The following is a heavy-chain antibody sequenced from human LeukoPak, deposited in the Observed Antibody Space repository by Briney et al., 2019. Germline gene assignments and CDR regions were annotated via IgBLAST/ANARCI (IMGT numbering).Heavy chain of an antibody. CDR1: GYTFTSYD. CDR3: ARWETVGAIFDY. CDR2: MNPNSGNT. D-gene: IGHD1-26*01. J-gene: IGHJ4*02. Sequence: GASVKVSCKASGYTFTSYDINWVRQATGQGVEWMGWMNPNSGNTGYAQKFQGRVTMTRNTSISTAYMELSSLRSEDTAVYYCARWETVGAIFDYWGQGTLVTVSS. V-gene: IGHV1-8*01.